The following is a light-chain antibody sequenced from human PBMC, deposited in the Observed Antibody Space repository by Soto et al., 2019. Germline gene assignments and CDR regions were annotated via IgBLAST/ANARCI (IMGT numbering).Light chain of an antibody. CDR2: GNS. V-gene: IGLV1-40*01. CDR3: QSYDSSLSGWV. J-gene: IGLJ3*02. CDR1: SSNIGAGYN. Sequence: QSVLTQPPSVSGAPGQRVTISCTGSSSNIGAGYNVHWYQQLPGTAPKLLIYGNSNRPSGVPDRFSGSKSGTSASLAITWLQAEDEADYYCQSYDSSLSGWVFGGGTKVTVL.